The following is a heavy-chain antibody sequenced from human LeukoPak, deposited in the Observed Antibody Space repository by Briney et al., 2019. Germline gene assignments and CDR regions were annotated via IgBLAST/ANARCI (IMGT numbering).Heavy chain of an antibody. D-gene: IGHD2-15*01. CDR2: INHRGSS. J-gene: IGHJ4*02. CDR1: GEFFSAYF. Sequence: SETLSLTCAVYGEFFSAYFWNWIRQAPGKPLEYIGEINHRGSSHYNPSLKTRVTLSVDTSKNQFSLKLTSVTAADTAVYFCARGSSFDGYCSAGACDAGYYDSWGQGTPVTVSS. V-gene: IGHV4-34*01. CDR3: ARGSSFDGYCSAGACDAGYYDS.